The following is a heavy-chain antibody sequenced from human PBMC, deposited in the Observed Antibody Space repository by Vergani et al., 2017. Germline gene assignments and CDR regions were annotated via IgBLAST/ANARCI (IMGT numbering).Heavy chain of an antibody. J-gene: IGHJ3*02. CDR2: INPNSGGT. D-gene: IGHD3-10*01. CDR1: GYTFTVYY. V-gene: IGHV1-2*02. CDR3: ARGRITMVRGVNRDAFDI. Sequence: QVQLVQSGAEVKKPGASVKVSCKASGYTFTVYYMHWVRQAPGQGLEWMGWINPNSGGTNYAQKFQGRVTMTRDTSISTAYMELSRLRSDDTAVYYCARGRITMVRGVNRDAFDIWGQGTMVTVSS.